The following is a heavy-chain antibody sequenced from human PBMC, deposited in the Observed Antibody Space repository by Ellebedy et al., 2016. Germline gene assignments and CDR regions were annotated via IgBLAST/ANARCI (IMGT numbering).Heavy chain of an antibody. CDR1: GFTFSSYG. V-gene: IGHV3-33*08. CDR3: ARDRIVGATTKYFDL. D-gene: IGHD1-26*01. CDR2: IWYDGSNK. Sequence: GGSLRLSCAASGFTFSSYGMHWVRQAPGKGLEWVAVIWYDGSNKYYADSVKGRFTISRDNSKNTLYLQMNSLRAEDTAVYYCARDRIVGATTKYFDLWGRGTLVTVSS. J-gene: IGHJ2*01.